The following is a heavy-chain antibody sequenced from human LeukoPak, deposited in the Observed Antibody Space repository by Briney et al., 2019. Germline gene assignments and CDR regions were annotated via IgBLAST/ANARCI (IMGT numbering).Heavy chain of an antibody. CDR3: TTGTTQDDY. V-gene: IGHV4-59*01. J-gene: IGHJ4*02. D-gene: IGHD1-1*01. CDR1: GGSISSYH. Sequence: PSETLSLTCTVSGGSISSYHWSWIRQPPGKGLEWIGYIYYSGSTNYNPSLKSRVTISVDTSKNQFSLKLSSVTAANTAVYYCTTGTTQDDYWGQGTLVTVSS. CDR2: IYYSGST.